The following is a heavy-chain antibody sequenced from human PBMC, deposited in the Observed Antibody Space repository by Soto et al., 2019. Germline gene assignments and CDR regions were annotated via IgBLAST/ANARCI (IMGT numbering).Heavy chain of an antibody. Sequence: PGESLKISCKGPGYSFTSYWISWVRQMPGKGLEWMGRIDPSDSYTNYSPSFQGHVTISADKSISTAYLQWSSLKASDTAMYYCAREDYYDSSGPRSGMDVWGQGTTVTVSS. V-gene: IGHV5-10-1*01. D-gene: IGHD3-22*01. CDR3: AREDYYDSSGPRSGMDV. CDR1: GYSFTSYW. CDR2: IDPSDSYT. J-gene: IGHJ6*02.